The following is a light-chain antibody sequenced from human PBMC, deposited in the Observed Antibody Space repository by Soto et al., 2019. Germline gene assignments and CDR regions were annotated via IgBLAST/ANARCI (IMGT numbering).Light chain of an antibody. CDR3: QQYYNWLGT. V-gene: IGKV3-15*01. CDR1: QSVSSN. Sequence: EIVMTQSPATLSVSPGERATLSCRASQSVSSNLAWYQQKPGQAPRLLIYGASTRATGTPARFSGSGSGTEFTLTISSLQSEDFAGYYCQQYYNWLGTFGQGTKVEIK. J-gene: IGKJ1*01. CDR2: GAS.